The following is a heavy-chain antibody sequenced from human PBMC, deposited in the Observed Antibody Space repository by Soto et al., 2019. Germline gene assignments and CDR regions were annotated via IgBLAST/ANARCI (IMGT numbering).Heavy chain of an antibody. CDR1: GGSISSSSYY. Sequence: SETLSLTCTVSGGSISSSSYYWGWIRQPPGKGLEWIGSIYYSGSTYYNPSLKSRVTISVDTSKNQFSLKLSSVTAADTAVYYCARLSGDYGDYGSLDYWGQGTLVTVSS. V-gene: IGHV4-39*01. CDR3: ARLSGDYGDYGSLDY. CDR2: IYYSGST. D-gene: IGHD4-17*01. J-gene: IGHJ4*02.